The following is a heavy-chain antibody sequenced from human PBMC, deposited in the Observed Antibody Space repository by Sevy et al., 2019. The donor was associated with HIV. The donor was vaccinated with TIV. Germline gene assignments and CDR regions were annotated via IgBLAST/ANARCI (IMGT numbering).Heavy chain of an antibody. CDR3: ARAAVAGTGTGGGY. CDR2: ISSSGSAI. Sequence: GGSLRLSCAASGFTVSSYEMNWVRQAPGKGLEWVSYISSSGSAIYYADSVKGRFTISRDNAKNSLFLQMNSLRAEDTAVYYCARAAVAGTGTGGGYWGQGTLVTVSS. CDR1: GFTVSSYE. V-gene: IGHV3-48*03. D-gene: IGHD6-19*01. J-gene: IGHJ4*02.